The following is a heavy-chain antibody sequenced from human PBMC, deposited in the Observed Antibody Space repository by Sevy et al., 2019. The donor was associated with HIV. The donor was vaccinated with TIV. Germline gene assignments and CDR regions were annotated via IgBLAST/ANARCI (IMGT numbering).Heavy chain of an antibody. CDR1: GIIFSNSA. CDR3: AAEDMTTFGGPLRVFNM. CDR2: IVVGSGVS. J-gene: IGHJ3*02. V-gene: IGHV1-58*01. Sequence: ASVKVSCTASGIIFSNSAVQWVRQTRGPRLEWIGWIVVGSGVSDYAQKFQQRVTISRDVSTRTAYMELSSLRSEDTAVYYCAAEDMTTFGGPLRVFNMWGQGTMVTASS. D-gene: IGHD3-16*01.